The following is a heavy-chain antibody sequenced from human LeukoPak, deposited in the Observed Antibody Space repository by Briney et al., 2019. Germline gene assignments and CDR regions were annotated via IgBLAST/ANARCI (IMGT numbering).Heavy chain of an antibody. V-gene: IGHV3-48*03. J-gene: IGHJ4*02. D-gene: IGHD3-22*01. CDR3: AREDYDSNDY. CDR1: GFTFSTFA. Sequence: GVLRLSCAASGFTFSTFAMIWVRQAPGKGLEWVSYISSSGSTIYYADSVKGRFTISRDNAKNSLYLQMNTLRAEDTAVYYCAREDYDSNDYWGQGTLVTVSS. CDR2: ISSSGSTI.